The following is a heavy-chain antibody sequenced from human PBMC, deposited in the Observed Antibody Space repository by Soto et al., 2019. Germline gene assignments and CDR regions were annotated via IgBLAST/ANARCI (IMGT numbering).Heavy chain of an antibody. CDR2: ISGSGGST. CDR3: AKGRTSVAFYFDY. J-gene: IGHJ4*02. V-gene: IGHV3-23*01. CDR1: GFSFSTYA. Sequence: EVQLWDSGGGLVQPGGSLRLSCAASGFSFSTYAMAWVRQAPGKGLEWVSTISGSGGSTYYTDSVKGRFTISRANSKNTLHLQMNSLRAEDTALYYCAKGRTSVAFYFDYWGQGTLVTVSS. D-gene: IGHD2-15*01.